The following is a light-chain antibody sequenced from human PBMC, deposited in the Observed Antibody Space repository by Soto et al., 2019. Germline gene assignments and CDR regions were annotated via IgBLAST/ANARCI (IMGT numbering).Light chain of an antibody. J-gene: IGLJ2*01. CDR2: EVS. Sequence: QSALTQPPSVSGSPGQSVTISCTGTSNDVGSYNRVSWYQQPPGTAPKLMIYEVSNRPSGVPDRFSGSKSGNTASLTISGLQAEDEADYYCSSYTSSSTPKVVFGGGTKLTVL. CDR3: SSYTSSSTPKVV. V-gene: IGLV2-18*02. CDR1: SNDVGSYNR.